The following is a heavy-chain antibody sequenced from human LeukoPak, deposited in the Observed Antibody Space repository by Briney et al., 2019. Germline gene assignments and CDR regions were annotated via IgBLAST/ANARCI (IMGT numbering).Heavy chain of an antibody. CDR1: GFDFSSYA. V-gene: IGHV3-23*01. J-gene: IGHJ4*02. Sequence: GGSLRLSCAASGFDFSSYAVSWVRQAPGKGLEWVSAITGSGGSTYYADSVKGRFTVSRDNPRNTLYLQMNSLRAEDPAVYYCGKDGQGFGMKPSHWGQGTLVTVSS. CDR3: GKDGQGFGMKPSH. D-gene: IGHD1-14*01. CDR2: ITGSGGST.